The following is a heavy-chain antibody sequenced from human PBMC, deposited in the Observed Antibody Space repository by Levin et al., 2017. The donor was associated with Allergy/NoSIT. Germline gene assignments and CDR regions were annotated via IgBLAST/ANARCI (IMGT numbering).Heavy chain of an antibody. D-gene: IGHD6-19*01. Sequence: GGSLRLSCAASGFTFSSYTMNWVRQAPGKGLEWISYISTSSNDIYYADSVKGRFTISRDNAKNSLFLQMNRLRAEDTGVYYCARDRAVVAGDDFFDIWGQGTMVAVSS. J-gene: IGHJ3*02. CDR1: GFTFSSYT. CDR2: ISTSSNDI. V-gene: IGHV3-48*01. CDR3: ARDRAVVAGDDFFDI.